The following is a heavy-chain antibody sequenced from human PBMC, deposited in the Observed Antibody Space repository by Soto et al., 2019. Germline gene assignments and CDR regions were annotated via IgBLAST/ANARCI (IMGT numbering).Heavy chain of an antibody. CDR2: IWYDGSNK. V-gene: IGHV3-33*01. Sequence: QVQLVESGGGVVQPGRSLRLSCVASGFTFSSYGMHWVRQAPGKGLEWVAVIWYDGSNKYYADSVKGRFTIFRDNSKNTLYLQMNSLRAEDTAVYYCARDGYCSGGSCYSVPVFDYWGQGTLVTVSS. CDR3: ARDGYCSGGSCYSVPVFDY. D-gene: IGHD2-15*01. CDR1: GFTFSSYG. J-gene: IGHJ4*02.